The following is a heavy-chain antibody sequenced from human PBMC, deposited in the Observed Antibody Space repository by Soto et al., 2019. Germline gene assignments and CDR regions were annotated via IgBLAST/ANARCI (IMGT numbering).Heavy chain of an antibody. Sequence: QVQLVESGGGVVQPGGSLRLSCAASGFTFSTYGMHWVRQAPGKGLQWVAAIQSDGSKQYYRESVKGRFTISRDSSKDTIDLRMNSLRAEDTAVHYCARDSWYFDLWGRGILVTVSS. J-gene: IGHJ2*01. V-gene: IGHV3-33*01. CDR2: IQSDGSKQ. CDR1: GFTFSTYG. CDR3: ARDSWYFDL.